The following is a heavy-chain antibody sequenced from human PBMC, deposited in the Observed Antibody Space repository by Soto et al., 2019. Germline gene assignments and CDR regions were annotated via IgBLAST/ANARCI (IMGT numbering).Heavy chain of an antibody. CDR1: GYTFTNYG. D-gene: IGHD6-13*01. V-gene: IGHV1-18*01. CDR2: ISAYNGNT. J-gene: IGHJ3*02. CDR3: AKDSKSSSFHAFDI. Sequence: QVQLVQSGTEVKKPGASVKVSCKASGYTFTNYGIGWVRQAPGQGLEWMGWISAYNGNTEYAQKFQGRLTLTTDTXXTTAYMELRSLRSDDTAVYHCAKDSKSSSFHAFDIWGQGTMVTVSS.